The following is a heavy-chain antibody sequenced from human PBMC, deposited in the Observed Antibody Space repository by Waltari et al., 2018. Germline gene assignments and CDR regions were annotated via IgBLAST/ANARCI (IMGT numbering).Heavy chain of an antibody. V-gene: IGHV4-34*01. J-gene: IGHJ4*02. CDR3: ARYCSSTSCYPEYYFDY. D-gene: IGHD2-2*01. CDR1: GGSFSGYY. Sequence: QVQLQQWGAGLLKPSETLSLTCAVYGGSFSGYYWSWIRQPPGKGLEWIGEINHSGSTNYNPSLKSRVTISVDTSKNQFSLKLSSVTAADTAVYYCARYCSSTSCYPEYYFDYWGQGTLVTVSS. CDR2: INHSGST.